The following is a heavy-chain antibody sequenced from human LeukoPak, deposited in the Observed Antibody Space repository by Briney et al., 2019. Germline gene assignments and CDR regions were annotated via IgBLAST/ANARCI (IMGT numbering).Heavy chain of an antibody. CDR1: GFTLSTST. D-gene: IGHD3-22*01. CDR2: ISYDGSNK. V-gene: IGHV3-30*09. J-gene: IGHJ6*02. Sequence: PGRSLRLSCAASGFTLSTSTMHWVRQAPGKGLEWVAVISYDGSNKFYADSVKGRFAISRDNSKNTLYLQMNSLRGYDSAVYYCARPLSNGYFHDSGGYYPYAMDVWGQGTTVTVSS. CDR3: ARPLSNGYFHDSGGYYPYAMDV.